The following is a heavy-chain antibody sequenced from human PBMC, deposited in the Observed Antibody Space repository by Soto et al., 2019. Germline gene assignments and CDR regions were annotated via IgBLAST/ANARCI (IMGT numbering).Heavy chain of an antibody. Sequence: GGSLRLSCIASGFTFGDYAMSWLRQAPGKGLQRVGFIRSKAYGGTTEYTASVKGRFTISRDDSKKIAFLQMNSLRTEDTAFYYFTNPPDSPSWRAYPPSWGLGTLVTVSS. D-gene: IGHD3-3*01. CDR1: GFTFGDYA. V-gene: IGHV3-49*01. J-gene: IGHJ5*02. CDR2: IRSKAYGGTT. CDR3: TNPPDSPSWRAYPPS.